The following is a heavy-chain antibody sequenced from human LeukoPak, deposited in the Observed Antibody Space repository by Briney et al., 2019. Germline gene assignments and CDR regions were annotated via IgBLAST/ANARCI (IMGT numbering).Heavy chain of an antibody. CDR3: ARELGYYYYMDV. CDR1: GFTFRNYW. V-gene: IGHV3-74*01. J-gene: IGHJ6*03. Sequence: PGGSLRLSCAASGFTFRNYWMGWVRQAPGKGLVWVSRINSDGSSTSYAGSVKGRFTISRDNAKNTLYLQMNSLRAEDTAVYYCARELGYYYYMDVWGKGTTVTVS. CDR2: INSDGSST.